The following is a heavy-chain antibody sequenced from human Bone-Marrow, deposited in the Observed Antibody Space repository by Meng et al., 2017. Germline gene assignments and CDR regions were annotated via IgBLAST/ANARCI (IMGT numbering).Heavy chain of an antibody. V-gene: IGHV1-69*06. J-gene: IGHJ4*02. CDR1: GGTFSSYA. CDR2: IIPIFGTA. Sequence: QVQLVESGAGVKKPGSLVKVSCKASGGTFSSYAISWVRQAPGQGLEWMGGIIPIFGTANYAQKFQGRVTITADKSTSTAYMELSSLRSEDTAAYYCARLLYYYDSSAVVFDYWGQGTLVTVSS. D-gene: IGHD3-22*01. CDR3: ARLLYYYDSSAVVFDY.